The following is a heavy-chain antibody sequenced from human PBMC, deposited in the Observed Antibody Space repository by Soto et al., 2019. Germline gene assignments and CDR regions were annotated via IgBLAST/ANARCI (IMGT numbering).Heavy chain of an antibody. J-gene: IGHJ6*02. Sequence: QVQLVQSGAEVKKPGASVKVSCKASGYTFTSYGISWVRQAPGQGLEWMGWISAYNGNTNYAQKLQGRVTMTTDTSTSTAYMELRSLRSDDTAVYYCARETTVTTLYYYYGMGVWGQGTTVTVSS. CDR1: GYTFTSYG. CDR3: ARETTVTTLYYYYGMGV. V-gene: IGHV1-18*01. CDR2: ISAYNGNT. D-gene: IGHD4-17*01.